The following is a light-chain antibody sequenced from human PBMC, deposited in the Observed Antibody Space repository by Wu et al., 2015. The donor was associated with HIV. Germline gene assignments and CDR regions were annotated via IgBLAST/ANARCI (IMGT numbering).Light chain of an antibody. Sequence: TLSXRASQTVHSNYLAWYQQKPGQAPRLLMYDASSRATGIPDRFGGSGSGTDFTLTINRLEPVDSAVYYCQQYGSSPLTFGGGTKLEIK. J-gene: IGKJ4*01. V-gene: IGKV3-20*01. CDR3: QQYGSSPLT. CDR1: QTVHSNY. CDR2: DAS.